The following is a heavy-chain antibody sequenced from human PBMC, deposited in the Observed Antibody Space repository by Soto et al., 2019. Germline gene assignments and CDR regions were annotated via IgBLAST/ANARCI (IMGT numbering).Heavy chain of an antibody. D-gene: IGHD2-8*01. V-gene: IGHV1-69*13. CDR1: GGTFSSCA. Sequence: GALVKVCCEASGGTFSSCAISWVRQAPGQGLEWMRGIIPIFGTANYAQKFQGRVTITADESTSTAYMELSSLRSEDTAVYYCAAYCTNGVCKKNDYGIHVWGQGTTVNDSS. CDR2: IIPIFGTA. J-gene: IGHJ6*02. CDR3: AAYCTNGVCKKNDYGIHV.